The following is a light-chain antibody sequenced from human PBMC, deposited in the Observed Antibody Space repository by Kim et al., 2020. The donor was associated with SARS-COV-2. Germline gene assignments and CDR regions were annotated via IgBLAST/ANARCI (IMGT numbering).Light chain of an antibody. V-gene: IGLV3-1*01. CDR3: QAWDSSTGV. CDR2: QDS. J-gene: IGLJ2*01. CDR1: KLGDKY. Sequence: SYELTQPPSVSVSPGQTASITCSGDKLGDKYACWYQQKPGQSPVLVIYQDSKWPSGIPERFSGSNSGNTATLTISGTQAMDEADYYCQAWDSSTGVFGGGTHLTVL.